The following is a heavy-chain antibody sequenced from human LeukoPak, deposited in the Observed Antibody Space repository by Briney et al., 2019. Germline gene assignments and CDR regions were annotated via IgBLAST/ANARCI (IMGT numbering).Heavy chain of an antibody. Sequence: GASVKVSCKASGYTFTGYYMHWVRQAPGQGLEWMGWINPNSGGTNYAQKFQGRVTMTRDTSISTAYMELSRLRSDDTAVYYCARGVLMAIVVVRDDIIGFDPWGQGTLVTVSS. V-gene: IGHV1-2*02. CDR1: GYTFTGYY. D-gene: IGHD3-22*01. J-gene: IGHJ5*02. CDR2: INPNSGGT. CDR3: ARGVLMAIVVVRDDIIGFDP.